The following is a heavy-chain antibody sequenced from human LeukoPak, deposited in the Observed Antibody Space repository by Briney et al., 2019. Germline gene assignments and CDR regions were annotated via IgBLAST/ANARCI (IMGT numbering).Heavy chain of an antibody. D-gene: IGHD3-22*01. V-gene: IGHV3-23*01. J-gene: IGHJ4*02. CDR3: AKRGVVIRVILVGFHKEAYYFDS. CDR2: ISDSGGRT. CDR1: GITLSNYG. Sequence: GGSLRLSCAASGITLSNYGMSWVRQAPGKGLEWVAGISDSGGRTNYADSVKGRFTISRDNPKNTLYLQMHSLRADDTAVYFCAKRGVVIRVILVGFHKEAYYFDSWGQGALVTVSS.